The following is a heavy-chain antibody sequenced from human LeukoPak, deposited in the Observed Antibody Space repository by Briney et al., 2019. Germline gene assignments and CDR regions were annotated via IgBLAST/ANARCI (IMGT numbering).Heavy chain of an antibody. CDR1: GFTFSSYG. CDR2: ISYDGSNK. Sequence: GGSLRLSCAASGFTFSSYGMHWVRQAPGKGREWVAVISYDGSNKYYADSVKGRFTISRHNSKNTLYLQMNSLRAEDTAVYYCVKGYGSGTDDAFDIWGQGTMVTVSS. J-gene: IGHJ3*02. D-gene: IGHD3-10*01. CDR3: VKGYGSGTDDAFDI. V-gene: IGHV3-30*18.